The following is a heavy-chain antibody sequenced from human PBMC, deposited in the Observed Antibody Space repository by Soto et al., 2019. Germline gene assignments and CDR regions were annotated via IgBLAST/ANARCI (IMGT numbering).Heavy chain of an antibody. Sequence: PSQTLSLTCVISGGSVSINSAAWNWIRQSPSRGLEWLGRTYYRSKWYNDYAVSVKSRITINPDTSKNQFSLQLNSVTPEDTAVYYCARDPYLAAADYFDYWGQGTMVTVSS. CDR3: ARDPYLAAADYFDY. CDR1: GGSVSINSAA. CDR2: TYYRSKWYN. D-gene: IGHD6-13*01. V-gene: IGHV6-1*01. J-gene: IGHJ4*02.